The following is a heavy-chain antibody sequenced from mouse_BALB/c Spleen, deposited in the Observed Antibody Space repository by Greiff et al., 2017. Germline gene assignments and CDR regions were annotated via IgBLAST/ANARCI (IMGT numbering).Heavy chain of an antibody. CDR3: AAIYYDYDGFAY. D-gene: IGHD2-4*01. V-gene: IGHV3-1*02. Sequence: EVKLMESGPDLVKPSQSLSLTCTVTGYSITSGYSWHWIRQFPGNKLEWMGYIHYSGSTNYNPSLKSRISITRDTSKNQFFLQLNSVTTEDTATYYCAAIYYDYDGFAYWGQGTLVTVSA. CDR1: GYSITSGYS. CDR2: IHYSGST. J-gene: IGHJ3*01.